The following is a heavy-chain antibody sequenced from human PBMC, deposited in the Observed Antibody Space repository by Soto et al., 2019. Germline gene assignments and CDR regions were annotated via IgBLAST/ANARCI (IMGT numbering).Heavy chain of an antibody. CDR1: GFIFSSDW. CDR3: ARGPLGLYHNVF. D-gene: IGHD1-20*01. J-gene: IGHJ4*02. Sequence: EVQLVESGGGLVQPGGSLRLSCAASGFIFSSDWMHWVRQAAGKGLEWVSRINMDGSSTNYADSVKGRFTISRDNAKNMLYLQTDSLRAEVTAVYYCARGPLGLYHNVFWGQVALV. V-gene: IGHV3-74*01. CDR2: INMDGSST.